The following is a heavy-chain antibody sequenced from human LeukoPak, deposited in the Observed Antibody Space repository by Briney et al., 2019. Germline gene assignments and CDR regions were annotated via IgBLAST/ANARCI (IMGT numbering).Heavy chain of an antibody. CDR3: AKADGSSWWTWDY. CDR1: GFTFSNYA. V-gene: IGHV3-23*01. D-gene: IGHD6-13*01. Sequence: PGGSLRLSCAASGFTFSNYAMSWVRQAPGKGLEWVSTISGSGRNTYYADSVKGRFTISRDNSKNTLYLQMNSLRVEDTAVYYCAKADGSSWWTWDYWGQGTLVTVSS. CDR2: ISGSGRNT. J-gene: IGHJ4*02.